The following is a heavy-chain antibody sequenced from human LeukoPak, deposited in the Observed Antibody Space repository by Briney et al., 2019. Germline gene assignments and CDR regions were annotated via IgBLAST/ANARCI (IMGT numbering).Heavy chain of an antibody. J-gene: IGHJ5*02. CDR2: INHSGST. CDR3: ARPPTPGIAAAVWFDP. D-gene: IGHD6-13*01. CDR1: GGSFSGYY. Sequence: PSETLSLTCAVYGGSFSGYYWSWIRQPPGKGLEWIGEINHSGSTNYNPSFKSRVTISVDTSKNQFSLKLSSVTAADTAVYYCARPPTPGIAAAVWFDPWGQGTLVTVSS. V-gene: IGHV4-34*01.